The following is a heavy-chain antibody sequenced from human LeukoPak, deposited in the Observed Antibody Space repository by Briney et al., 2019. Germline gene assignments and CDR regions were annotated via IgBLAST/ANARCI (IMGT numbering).Heavy chain of an antibody. CDR2: IIPILGIA. J-gene: IGHJ4*02. V-gene: IGHV1-69*04. D-gene: IGHD6-19*01. CDR1: GGTFSSYA. CDR3: ARADSSGWYRFDY. Sequence: SVKVSCKASGGTFSSYAISWVRQAPGQGLEWMGRIIPILGIANYAQKLQGRVTMTTDTSTSTAYMELRSLRSDDTAVYYCARADSSGWYRFDYWGQGTLVTVSS.